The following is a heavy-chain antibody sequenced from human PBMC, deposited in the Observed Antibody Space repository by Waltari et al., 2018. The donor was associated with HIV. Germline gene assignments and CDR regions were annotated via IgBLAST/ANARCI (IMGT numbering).Heavy chain of an antibody. CDR2: IYYSGST. D-gene: IGHD1-26*01. J-gene: IGHJ5*02. CDR1: GGSISSGGYY. V-gene: IGHV4-31*03. CDR3: ARDGKDWCDP. Sequence: QVQLQESGPGLVKPSQTLSLTCPVSGGSISSGGYYWSWIRQHPGKGLEWIGYIYYSGSTYYNPSLRSRVTIAVDTSKNQFSLKLSSETAADTAVYYCARDGKDWCDPWGQGTLVTVSS.